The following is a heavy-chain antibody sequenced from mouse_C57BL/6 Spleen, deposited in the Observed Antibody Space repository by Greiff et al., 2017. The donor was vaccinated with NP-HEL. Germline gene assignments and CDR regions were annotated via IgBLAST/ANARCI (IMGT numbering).Heavy chain of an antibody. Sequence: QVQLQQSGAELVRPGTSVKVSCKASGYAFTNYLIEWVKQRPGQGLAWIGVINPGSGGTNYNEKFKGKATLTADKSSSTAYMQLSSLTSEDSAVYFCAREDGNYPFAYWGQGTLVTVSA. J-gene: IGHJ3*01. CDR3: AREDGNYPFAY. CDR1: GYAFTNYL. D-gene: IGHD2-1*01. V-gene: IGHV1-54*01. CDR2: INPGSGGT.